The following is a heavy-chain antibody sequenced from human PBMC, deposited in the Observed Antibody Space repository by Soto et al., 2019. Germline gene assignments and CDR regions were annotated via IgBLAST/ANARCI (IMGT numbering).Heavy chain of an antibody. Sequence: GGSLRLSCAASGFTFGASALQWVRQASGKGLEWLGRIGSKGETYATTYAASVKGRFTISRDDSKKTAYLQMNSLESEDTAVYYCTRAGSLQWLVPEDYWGQGTLVTVAS. D-gene: IGHD6-19*01. CDR2: IGSKGETYAT. V-gene: IGHV3-73*01. CDR3: TRAGSLQWLVPEDY. CDR1: GFTFGASA. J-gene: IGHJ4*02.